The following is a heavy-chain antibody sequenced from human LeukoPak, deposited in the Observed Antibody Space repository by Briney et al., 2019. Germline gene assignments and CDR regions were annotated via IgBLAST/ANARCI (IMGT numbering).Heavy chain of an antibody. D-gene: IGHD6-19*01. J-gene: IGHJ4*02. V-gene: IGHV3-23*01. CDR1: GFTFTSYA. CDR3: AKSEGSSSARRFDY. CDR2: ISAGGENT. Sequence: GESLRLSCAASGFTFTSYAMSWSRKPQRKGRGWASGISAGGENTDYADSVKGRFTISRDNSKNTLYLQVNSLRAEDTAAYYCAKSEGSSSARRFDYWGQGTLATVSS.